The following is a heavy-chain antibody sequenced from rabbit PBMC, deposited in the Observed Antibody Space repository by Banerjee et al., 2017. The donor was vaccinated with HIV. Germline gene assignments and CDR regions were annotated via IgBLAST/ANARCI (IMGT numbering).Heavy chain of an antibody. V-gene: IGHV1S40*01. CDR1: GFSFNSGYD. D-gene: IGHD8-1*01. Sequence: VESGGGLVKPGASLTLTCKASGFSFNSGYDMCWVRQAPGKGLEWVACAYAGSSGNTYSATWAKGRFTISKTSSTTVTLQMTSLTAADTATYFCARDTGTSFSTYGMDLRGPGTLVTVS. CDR3: ARDTGTSFSTYGMDL. J-gene: IGHJ6*01. CDR2: AYAGSSGNT.